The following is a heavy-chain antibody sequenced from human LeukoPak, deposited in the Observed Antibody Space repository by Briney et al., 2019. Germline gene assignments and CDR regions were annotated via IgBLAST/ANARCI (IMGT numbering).Heavy chain of an antibody. CDR3: ARIGEMATIYSMDV. V-gene: IGHV3-11*01. J-gene: IGHJ6*02. D-gene: IGHD5-24*01. Sequence: GGSLRLSCAASGFTFSDYYMSWIRQAPGKGLEGGSYISSSGSTIYYADSVKGRFTISRDNAKNSLYLQMNSLRAEDTAVYYCARIGEMATIYSMDVWGQGTTVTVSS. CDR2: ISSSGSTI. CDR1: GFTFSDYY.